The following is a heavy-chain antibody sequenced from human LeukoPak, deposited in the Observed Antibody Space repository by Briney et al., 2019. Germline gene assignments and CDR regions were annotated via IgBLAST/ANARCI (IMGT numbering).Heavy chain of an antibody. CDR3: ASSPETYDSSGYYRFYYFDY. D-gene: IGHD3-22*01. CDR2: ISYDGSNK. Sequence: PGGSLRLSCAASGFTFSSYAMHWVRQAPGKGLEWVAVISYDGSNKYYADSVKGRFTISRDNSKNTLYLQMNSLRAEDTAVYYCASSPETYDSSGYYRFYYFDYWGQGTLVTVSS. V-gene: IGHV3-30-3*01. J-gene: IGHJ4*02. CDR1: GFTFSSYA.